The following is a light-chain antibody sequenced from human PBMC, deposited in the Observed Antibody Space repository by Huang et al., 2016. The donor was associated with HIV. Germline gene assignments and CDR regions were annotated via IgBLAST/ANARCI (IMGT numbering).Light chain of an antibody. CDR2: GAS. J-gene: IGKJ2*01. V-gene: IGKV3-15*01. CDR3: QHYNNWPYT. Sequence: EIVMTQSPVTLSVSPGERATLSCRASQSVSSNLAWYQQKPGHAPRLLIYGASTRATGSPARFSGSGSGTEFTLTISSLQSEDFALYYCQHYNNWPYTFGQGTKLEIK. CDR1: QSVSSN.